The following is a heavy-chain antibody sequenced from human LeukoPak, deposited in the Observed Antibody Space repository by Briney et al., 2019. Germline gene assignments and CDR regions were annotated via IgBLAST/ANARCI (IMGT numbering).Heavy chain of an antibody. CDR2: INGSGGST. J-gene: IGHJ4*02. V-gene: IGHV3-23*01. D-gene: IGHD4-17*01. Sequence: PGGSLRLSCAASGFTFSSYAMSWVRQAPGKGLEWVSDINGSGGSTYYADSVKGRFTISRDNSKNSLYLQMNSLRTEDTALYYCAKEVETYGDYTLDYWGQGTLVTVSS. CDR1: GFTFSSYA. CDR3: AKEVETYGDYTLDY.